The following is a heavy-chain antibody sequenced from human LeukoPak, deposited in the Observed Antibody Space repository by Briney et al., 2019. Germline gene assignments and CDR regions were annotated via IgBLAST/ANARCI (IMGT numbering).Heavy chain of an antibody. CDR3: ARGVREGWFDP. D-gene: IGHD3-10*01. V-gene: IGHV4-39*01. CDR1: GGSISSSSSY. CDR2: IYYSGST. J-gene: IGHJ5*02. Sequence: NPSETLSLTCTVSGGSISSSSSYWGWIRQPPGKGLEWIGSIYYSGSTSYNPSLKSRVTISVDTSKNQFSLKLSSVTAADTAVYYCARGVREGWFDPWGQGTLVTVSS.